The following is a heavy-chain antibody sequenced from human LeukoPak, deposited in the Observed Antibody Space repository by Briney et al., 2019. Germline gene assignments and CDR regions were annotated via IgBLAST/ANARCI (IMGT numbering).Heavy chain of an antibody. D-gene: IGHD2-21*01. V-gene: IGHV3-7*01. CDR3: ARGPFVVINAPDY. J-gene: IGHJ4*02. CDR1: GFTLSSYW. Sequence: GGSLRLSCAASGFTLSSYWMTWVRQAPGKGLEWVANIEHHGSEKYYVDSVKGRFTISRDKAKNSLYLQMNSLRAEDTAVYYCARGPFVVINAPDYWGQGTLVTVSS. CDR2: IEHHGSEK.